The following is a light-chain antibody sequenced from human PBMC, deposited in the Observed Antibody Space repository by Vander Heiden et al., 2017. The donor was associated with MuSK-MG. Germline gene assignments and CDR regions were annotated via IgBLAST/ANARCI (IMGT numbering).Light chain of an antibody. CDR3: QQDDSTPGT. CDR2: WAS. V-gene: IGKV4-1*01. CDR1: QSVLYSSNNKNY. Sequence: DIVMTQSPDSLAVSLGERATINCKSSQSVLYSSNNKNYLAWYQQKPGQPPKLLIYWASTRESGVPDRFSGSGSVTDFTLTISSLQAEDVAVYYCQQDDSTPGTFGQGTKVEIK. J-gene: IGKJ1*01.